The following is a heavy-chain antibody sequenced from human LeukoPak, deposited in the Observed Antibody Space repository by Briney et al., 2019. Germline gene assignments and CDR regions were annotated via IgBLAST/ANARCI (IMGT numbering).Heavy chain of an antibody. Sequence: GGSLRLSCAASGFTVSSTYVSWVRQAPGKGLEWVSVMHSDGSPHYNRDSVKGRFTFSRDSSRNTLYLQMNGLTAEDTAVYYCARHGILRYIDDWGQGTLVTVSS. CDR1: GFTVSSTY. D-gene: IGHD3-9*01. V-gene: IGHV3-66*04. J-gene: IGHJ4*02. CDR3: ARHGILRYIDD. CDR2: MHSDGSP.